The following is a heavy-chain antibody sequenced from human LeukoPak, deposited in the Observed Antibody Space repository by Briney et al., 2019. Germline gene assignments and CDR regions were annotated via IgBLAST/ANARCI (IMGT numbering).Heavy chain of an antibody. CDR3: ARRVVRGARPFDY. Sequence: SETLSLTCAVYGGSFSGYYWSWIRQPPGKGLEWIGEINHSGSTNYNPSLKSRVTISVDTSKNQFSLKLSSVTAADTAVYYCARRVVRGARPFDYWGQGTLATVSS. CDR2: INHSGST. D-gene: IGHD3-10*01. CDR1: GGSFSGYY. V-gene: IGHV4-34*01. J-gene: IGHJ4*02.